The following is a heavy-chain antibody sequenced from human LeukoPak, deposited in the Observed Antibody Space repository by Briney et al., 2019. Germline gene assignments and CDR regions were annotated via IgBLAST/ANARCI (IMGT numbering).Heavy chain of an antibody. D-gene: IGHD5-18*01. J-gene: IGHJ4*02. V-gene: IGHV4-59*08. Sequence: PSETLSLTCPVSGGSISSYYWSWIRQPPGKGLEWIGYIYYSGSTNYNPSLKSRVTISVDTSKNQFSLKLSSVTAADTAVYYWWRNMGRGYSYGYPFFDYWGQGTLVTVSS. CDR2: IYYSGST. CDR3: WRNMGRGYSYGYPFFDY. CDR1: GGSISSYY.